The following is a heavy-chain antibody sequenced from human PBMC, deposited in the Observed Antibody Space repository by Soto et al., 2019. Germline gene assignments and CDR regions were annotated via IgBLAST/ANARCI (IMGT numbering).Heavy chain of an antibody. CDR2: IRRSGDTT. CDR1: GITFSSSV. J-gene: IGHJ5*02. Sequence: GGSLRLSCAASGITFSSSVMNWVRQAPGKGLEWVSTIRRSGDTTYYADSVRGRFTISRDNSKNTLYLQMYSLRADDTAVYYCASRIVVATGWFDPWGQGTLVTVSS. D-gene: IGHD3-22*01. CDR3: ASRIVVATGWFDP. V-gene: IGHV3-23*01.